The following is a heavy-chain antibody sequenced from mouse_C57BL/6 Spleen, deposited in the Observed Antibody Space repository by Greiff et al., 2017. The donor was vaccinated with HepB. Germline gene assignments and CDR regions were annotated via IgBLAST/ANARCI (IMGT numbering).Heavy chain of an antibody. D-gene: IGHD2-4*01. Sequence: EVKLVESGEGLVKPGGSLKLSCAASGFTFSSYAMSWVRQTPEKRLEWVAYISSGGDYIYYADTVKGRFTISRDNARNTLYLQMSSLKSEDTAMYYCTRERDYDAYAMDYWGQGTSVTVSS. CDR1: GFTFSSYA. J-gene: IGHJ4*01. V-gene: IGHV5-9-1*02. CDR2: ISSGGDYI. CDR3: TRERDYDAYAMDY.